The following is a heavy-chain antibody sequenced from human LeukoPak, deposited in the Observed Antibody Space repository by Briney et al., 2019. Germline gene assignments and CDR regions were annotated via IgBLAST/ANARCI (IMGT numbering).Heavy chain of an antibody. V-gene: IGHV1-46*01. CDR1: GYTFSSYY. CDR3: ARNYYDTAGHFGY. CDR2: INPNGGAT. Sequence: ASVKVSCKASGYTFSSYYFHWVRQAPGQGLEWMGLINPNGGATSFAQKFRGRVTMTRDMSTGTVFMELSSLRSDDTAVYFCARNYYDTAGHFGYWGQGTLVTVSS. D-gene: IGHD3-22*01. J-gene: IGHJ4*02.